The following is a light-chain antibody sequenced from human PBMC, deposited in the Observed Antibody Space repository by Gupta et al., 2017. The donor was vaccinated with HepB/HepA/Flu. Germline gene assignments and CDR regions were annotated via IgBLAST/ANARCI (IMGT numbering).Light chain of an antibody. CDR2: GAS. V-gene: IGKV3-20*01. CDR1: QSVSSSY. Sequence: ELVLTPSPGTLSLSPGERATLSCRASQSVSSSYLAWYQQKPGQAPRLLIYGASSRATGSPDRCSGSGSGTDFTLTISRLEPEDYAVYYCQQYGSSPPVTFGQGTRLEIK. CDR3: QQYGSSPPVT. J-gene: IGKJ5*01.